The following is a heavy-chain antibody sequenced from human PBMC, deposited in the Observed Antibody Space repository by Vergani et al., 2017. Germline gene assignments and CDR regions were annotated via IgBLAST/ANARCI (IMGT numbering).Heavy chain of an antibody. D-gene: IGHD2-8*01. J-gene: IGHJ5*02. CDR3: VYTPDCTTGYYCNWFDP. V-gene: IGHV2-5*01. CDR2: IYWNDDE. Sequence: QITLKESGPTLVKPTQTLTLTCTFSGFSLHTDRGGVGWIRQPPGKVPEWLTHIYWNDDERYSPSLKSRLTITKDISKNQVVFTMTNMDPVDTATYYCVYTPDCTTGYYCNWFDPWGPGTLVTVSS. CDR1: GFSLHTDRGG.